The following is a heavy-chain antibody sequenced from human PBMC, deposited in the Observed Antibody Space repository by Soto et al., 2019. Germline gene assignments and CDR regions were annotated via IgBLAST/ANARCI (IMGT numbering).Heavy chain of an antibody. CDR1: GGSFSGHS. Sequence: SETLSLTCAVYGGSFSGHSWTWIRQSPGKGLEWIGDINRSGRVNYSPSLKSRVTISLDTSKNQFSLTLSAVTAADTAMYYCSTRAYDTNGYYRFDPWGQGTLVTVSS. D-gene: IGHD3-22*01. J-gene: IGHJ5*01. CDR2: INRSGRV. CDR3: STRAYDTNGYYRFDP. V-gene: IGHV4-34*01.